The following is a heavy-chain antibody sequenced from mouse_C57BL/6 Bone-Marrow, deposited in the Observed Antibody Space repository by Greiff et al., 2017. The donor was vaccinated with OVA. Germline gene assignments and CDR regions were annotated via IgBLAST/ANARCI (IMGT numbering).Heavy chain of an antibody. J-gene: IGHJ3*01. Sequence: VKPGASVKMSCKASGYTFTDYYMNWVKQSHGKSLEWIGVINPYNGGTSYNQKFKGKATLTVDKSSSTAYMELNSLTYEDSAVYYCAEGDWDWFAYWGQGTLVTVSA. V-gene: IGHV1-19*01. CDR2: INPYNGGT. CDR3: AEGDWDWFAY. CDR1: GYTFTDYY. D-gene: IGHD4-1*01.